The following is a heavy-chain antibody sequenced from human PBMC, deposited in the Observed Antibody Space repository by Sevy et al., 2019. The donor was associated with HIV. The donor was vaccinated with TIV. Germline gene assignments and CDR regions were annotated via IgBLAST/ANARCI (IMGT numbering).Heavy chain of an antibody. D-gene: IGHD3-3*01. CDR2: ISAHNGNT. CDR3: ARDLSHTGRFGAFDI. Sequence: ASVKVSCKASGYTFTNYGISWVRQAPGQGLEWMGWISAHNGNTNYAQKLQGRVTMTTDTSTSTASMEPRSLRSDDTAVYYCARDLSHTGRFGAFDIWGQGTMVTVSS. CDR1: GYTFTNYG. J-gene: IGHJ3*02. V-gene: IGHV1-18*01.